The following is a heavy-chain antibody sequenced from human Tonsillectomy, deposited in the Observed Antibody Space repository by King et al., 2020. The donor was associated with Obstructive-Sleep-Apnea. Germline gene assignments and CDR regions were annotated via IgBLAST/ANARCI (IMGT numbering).Heavy chain of an antibody. CDR1: GFTFSSYW. D-gene: IGHD6-13*01. V-gene: IGHV3-7*01. Sequence: VQLVESGGGLVQPGGSLRLSCAASGFTFSSYWRSGVRQAPGKGLGWVANIKQDVSEKYYVDSVKGRLTITRDNAKNSLYLQMNSLRAEETAVYYCARPSYSSSWYDWYFDLWGRGTLVTVSS. CDR2: IKQDVSEK. J-gene: IGHJ2*01. CDR3: ARPSYSSSWYDWYFDL.